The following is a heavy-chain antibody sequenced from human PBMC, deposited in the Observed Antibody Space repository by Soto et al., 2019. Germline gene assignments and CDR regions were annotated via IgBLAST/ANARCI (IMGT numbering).Heavy chain of an antibody. CDR1: GGTFSGYY. J-gene: IGHJ3*02. V-gene: IGHV4-34*01. Sequence: SETLSLTCAVYGGTFSGYYWSWIRQPPGKGLEWIGRIHHSGTTNYNPSLKSRVTISVDTPKNQFSLKLSSVTAADTAVYYCAREGFGSGSDAFDIWGQGTMVTVSS. CDR2: IHHSGTT. D-gene: IGHD3-3*01. CDR3: AREGFGSGSDAFDI.